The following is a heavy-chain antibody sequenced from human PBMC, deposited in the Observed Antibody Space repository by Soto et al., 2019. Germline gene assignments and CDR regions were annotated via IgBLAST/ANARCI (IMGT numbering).Heavy chain of an antibody. V-gene: IGHV3-23*01. CDR1: GFTFSTYA. Sequence: GGSLRLSCAASGFTFSTYAMSWVRQAPGKGLEWVPGISGSGGSTYYAGSVKGRFTISRDNSKNTLYLQMNSLRAEDTAVYYCALQQAVAGTTNWFDPWGQGTLVTVSS. CDR2: ISGSGGST. J-gene: IGHJ5*02. CDR3: ALQQAVAGTTNWFDP. D-gene: IGHD6-19*01.